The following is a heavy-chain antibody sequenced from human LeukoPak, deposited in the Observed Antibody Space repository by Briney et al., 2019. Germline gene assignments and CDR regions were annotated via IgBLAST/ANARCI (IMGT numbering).Heavy chain of an antibody. V-gene: IGHV4-39*01. J-gene: IGHJ3*02. CDR2: IYYSGST. CDR1: GGSISSGGYY. Sequence: PSETLSLTCTVSGGSISSGGYYWSWICQHQGKGLEWIGYIYYSGSTYYNPSLKSRVTISVDTSKNQFSLKLSSVTAADTAVYYCARHPPGGQDYYDSSGEANRQDAFDIWGQGTMVTVSS. D-gene: IGHD3-22*01. CDR3: ARHPPGGQDYYDSSGEANRQDAFDI.